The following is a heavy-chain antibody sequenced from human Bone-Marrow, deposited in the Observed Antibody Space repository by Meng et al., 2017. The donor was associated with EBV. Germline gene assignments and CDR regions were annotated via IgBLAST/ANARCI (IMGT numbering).Heavy chain of an antibody. CDR3: ARVPRDDILTGYYDY. CDR2: IYYSGST. CDR1: GGAISSSSYY. J-gene: IGHJ4*02. Sequence: QLQLQESGPGLVKPSETLSPTCPVSGGAISSSSYYWGWIRQPPGKGLEWIGSIYYSGSTYYNPSLKSRVTISVDTSKNQFSLKLSSVTAADTAVYYCARVPRDDILTGYYDYWGQGTLVTVSS. V-gene: IGHV4-39*07. D-gene: IGHD3-9*01.